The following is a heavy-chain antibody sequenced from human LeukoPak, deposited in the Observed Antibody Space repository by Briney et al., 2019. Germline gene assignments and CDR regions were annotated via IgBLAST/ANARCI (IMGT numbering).Heavy chain of an antibody. CDR3: ARRITMVRGVIGAYYYYMDV. J-gene: IGHJ6*03. CDR1: GYTFTGYY. Sequence: ASVKVSCKASGYTFTGYYMHWVRQAPGQGLEWMGWINPNSGGTNYAQKLQGRVTMTTDSSTSTAYMELRSLRSDDTAVYYCARRITMVRGVIGAYYYYMDVWGKGTTVTVSS. D-gene: IGHD3-10*01. V-gene: IGHV1-2*02. CDR2: INPNSGGT.